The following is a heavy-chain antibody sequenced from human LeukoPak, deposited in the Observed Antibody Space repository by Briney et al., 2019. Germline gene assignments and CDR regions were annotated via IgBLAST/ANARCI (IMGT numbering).Heavy chain of an antibody. D-gene: IGHD3-22*01. CDR2: ISYDGSHK. Sequence: GGTLRLSCAASGFTFSSYGMSWVRQAPGKGLEWVALISYDGSHKYYADSVKGRFTISRDNSKNTLYLQMNSLRAEDTAVYYCAKVMGSSAYSTLIDYWGQGTLVTVSS. CDR1: GFTFSSYG. V-gene: IGHV3-30*18. CDR3: AKVMGSSAYSTLIDY. J-gene: IGHJ4*02.